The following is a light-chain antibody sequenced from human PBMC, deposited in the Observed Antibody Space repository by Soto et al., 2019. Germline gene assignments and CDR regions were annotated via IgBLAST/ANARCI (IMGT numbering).Light chain of an antibody. Sequence: ESVLTQSPGTLSLSPGERAALSCRASQSVSSSYLAWYQQKSGQAPRLLIYAASTRATGIPDRFSGSGSGTDFTLTIDGLQPEDFATYYCQHSLTTPCTFGPGTRVDLK. CDR1: QSVSSSY. CDR2: AAS. V-gene: IGKV3-20*01. J-gene: IGKJ3*01. CDR3: QHSLTTPCT.